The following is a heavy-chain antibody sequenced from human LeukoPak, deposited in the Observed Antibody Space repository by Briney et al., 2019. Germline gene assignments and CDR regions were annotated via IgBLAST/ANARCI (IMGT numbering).Heavy chain of an antibody. CDR2: MNPNSGNT. D-gene: IGHD3-22*01. CDR3: ASNYDSSGYSFDY. V-gene: IGHV1-8*02. CDR1: GYSFTSHY. J-gene: IGHJ4*02. Sequence: GPVKVSCKASGYSFTSHYIHWLRQAPGQGLEWMGWMNPNSGNTGYAQKFQGRVTMTRNTSISTAYLELSSLRSEDTAVYYCASNYDSSGYSFDYWGQGTLVTVSS.